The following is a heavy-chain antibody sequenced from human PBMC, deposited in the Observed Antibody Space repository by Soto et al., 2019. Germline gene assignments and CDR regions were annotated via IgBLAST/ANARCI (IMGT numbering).Heavy chain of an antibody. CDR3: ASDVDWAFGN. D-gene: IGHD2-21*01. Sequence: PGGSLRLSCAASGFTFSSYSMNWVRQAPGKGLEWVSYIGGSGSRISYAESVMGRFTISRDNAKNSLYLQVNSLGADDTAVYHCASDVDWAFGNWGLGTLVTVSS. V-gene: IGHV3-48*01. CDR2: IGGSGSRI. CDR1: GFTFSSYS. J-gene: IGHJ4*02.